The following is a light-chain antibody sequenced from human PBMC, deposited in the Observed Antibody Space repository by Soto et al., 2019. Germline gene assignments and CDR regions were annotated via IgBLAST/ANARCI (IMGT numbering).Light chain of an antibody. CDR1: SSDVGGYNY. V-gene: IGLV2-11*01. J-gene: IGLJ1*01. CDR3: CSYAGSYTLV. CDR2: DVN. Sequence: QSVLTQPPSASGSPGQSVTISCTGTSSDVGGYNYVSWYQQHPGEAPKLMIYDVNKRPSGVPDRFSGSKSGNTASLTISGLQAEDEADYYCCSYAGSYTLVFGTGTKVTVL.